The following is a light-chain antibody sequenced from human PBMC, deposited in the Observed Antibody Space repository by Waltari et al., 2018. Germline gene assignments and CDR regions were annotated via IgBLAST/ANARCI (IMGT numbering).Light chain of an antibody. CDR1: SSDVGRYNL. CDR3: CSYAGRSTLV. V-gene: IGLV2-23*01. CDR2: EGS. J-gene: IGLJ3*02. Sequence: QSALTQPASVSGSPGQSLTISCPGTSSDVGRYNLVSWYEQHPGKAPKLMIYEGSTRPSGVSIRLSGSKSGNSASLTISGLQAEDEADYYCCSYAGRSTLVFGGGTKLSVL.